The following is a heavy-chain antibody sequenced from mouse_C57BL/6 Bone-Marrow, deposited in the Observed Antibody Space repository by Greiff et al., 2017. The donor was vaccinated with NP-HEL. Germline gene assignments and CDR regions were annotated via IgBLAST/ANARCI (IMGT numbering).Heavy chain of an antibody. V-gene: IGHV2-9-1*01. J-gene: IGHJ3*01. D-gene: IGHD1-1*01. CDR2: IWTGGGT. Sequence: VKLMESGPGLVAPSQSLSITCTVSGFSLTRYAISWVRQPPGKGLEWLGVIWTGGGTNYNSALKSRLSISKDNSKSQVFLKMNSLQTDDTARYYCASGIYYYGSSYAYWGQGTLVTVSA. CDR1: GFSLTRYA. CDR3: ASGIYYYGSSYAY.